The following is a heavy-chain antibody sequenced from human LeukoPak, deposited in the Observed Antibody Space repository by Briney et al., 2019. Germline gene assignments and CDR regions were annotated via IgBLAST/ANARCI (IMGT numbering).Heavy chain of an antibody. CDR3: AKEPREYCSRTSCPNWIDA. D-gene: IGHD2-2*01. J-gene: IGHJ5*02. V-gene: IGHV3-23*01. CDR2: ISASGLTT. Sequence: PGGSLRLPCAASGFTFSSYAMSWVRQAPGKGLEWVSAISASGLTTYYADSVKGRFSISRDNSKNTLYLQMSSLRADDTAVYYCAKEPREYCSRTSCPNWIDAWGQGTLVTVSS. CDR1: GFTFSSYA.